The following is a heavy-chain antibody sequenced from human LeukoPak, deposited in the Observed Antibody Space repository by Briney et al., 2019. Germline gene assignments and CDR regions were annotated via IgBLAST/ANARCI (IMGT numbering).Heavy chain of an antibody. V-gene: IGHV3-74*01. D-gene: IGHD1-7*01. Sequence: GGSLRLSCAASGFTFSSYWIHWVRQVPGKGLVWVSRIDYDGSITNYAESVKGRFTISRDNARNTLYLQMNSLRFDDTAVYYCVKDLGGNYDYWGQGTLVTVSS. CDR1: GFTFSSYW. CDR3: VKDLGGNYDY. J-gene: IGHJ4*02. CDR2: IDYDGSIT.